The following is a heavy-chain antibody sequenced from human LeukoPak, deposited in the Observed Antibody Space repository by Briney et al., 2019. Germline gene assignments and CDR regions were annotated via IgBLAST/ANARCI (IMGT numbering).Heavy chain of an antibody. V-gene: IGHV1-18*01. D-gene: IGHD3-9*01. Sequence: GASVKVSCKASGYTFTNYGISWVRQAPGQGLEWMGWISAYNGNTHYAQKLQGRVTLTTDTSTSTAYMELRSLRSDDTAVYYCARGGYDILTDPMYMGVDWFDPWGQGTLVTVSS. CDR2: ISAYNGNT. CDR3: ARGGYDILTDPMYMGVDWFDP. CDR1: GYTFTNYG. J-gene: IGHJ5*02.